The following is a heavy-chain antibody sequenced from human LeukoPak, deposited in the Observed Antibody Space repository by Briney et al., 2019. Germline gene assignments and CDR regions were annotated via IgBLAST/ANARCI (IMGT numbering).Heavy chain of an antibody. D-gene: IGHD3-22*01. J-gene: IGHJ4*02. V-gene: IGHV3-21*01. CDR2: ISRSSAYI. CDR1: GFTFSRHT. CDR3: ARDPDDTSGYFPDY. Sequence: GGSLRLSCAASGFTFSRHTMNWVRQAPGKGLEWVSSISRSSAYIYYADSVKGRFTISRDNAKNSLYVQMNSLRAEDTAVYYCARDPDDTSGYFPDYWGLGTLVTVSS.